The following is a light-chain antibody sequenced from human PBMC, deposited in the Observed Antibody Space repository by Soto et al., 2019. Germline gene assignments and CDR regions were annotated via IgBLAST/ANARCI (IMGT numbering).Light chain of an antibody. V-gene: IGKV3-11*01. CDR1: QSVSSY. J-gene: IGKJ2*01. CDR2: DAS. CDR3: QQYGHWPPYT. Sequence: EIVLTQSPGTLSLSPGERATLSCRASQSVSSYLAWYQQKGGQAPRLLIYDASNRATGIPARFSGSGSGTDFTLTISRLEPEDFGIYYCQQYGHWPPYTFGQGNTLETK.